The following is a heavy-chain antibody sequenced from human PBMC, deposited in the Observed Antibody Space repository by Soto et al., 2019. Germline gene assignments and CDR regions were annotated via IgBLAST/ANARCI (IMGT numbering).Heavy chain of an antibody. V-gene: IGHV3-7*05. D-gene: IGHD6-19*01. Sequence: EVQLVESGGGLVQPGGSLRLSCAASGFTFSKYWMSWVRQAPGKGLEWVANIKVDGSEKYYGDSVKGRFTISRDNAKKTLYLQMNSLGAEDSAVYYCDGVAVRGQGTLVTVSS. CDR1: GFTFSKYW. CDR3: DGVAV. CDR2: IKVDGSEK. J-gene: IGHJ4*02.